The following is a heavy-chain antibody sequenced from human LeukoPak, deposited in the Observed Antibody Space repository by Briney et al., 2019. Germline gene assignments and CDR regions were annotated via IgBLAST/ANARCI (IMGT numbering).Heavy chain of an antibody. Sequence: GGSLRLSCAASGFTFSSYAMHWVRQAPGKGLEWVGVISYDGSNKYYGDSVKGRFTISRDNSKNTLYLQVNSLRAEDTAVYYCAPGGYYYDSSRRNWFDPWGQGTTVTVSS. CDR1: GFTFSSYA. D-gene: IGHD3-22*01. CDR2: ISYDGSNK. CDR3: APGGYYYDSSRRNWFDP. V-gene: IGHV3-30*04. J-gene: IGHJ5*01.